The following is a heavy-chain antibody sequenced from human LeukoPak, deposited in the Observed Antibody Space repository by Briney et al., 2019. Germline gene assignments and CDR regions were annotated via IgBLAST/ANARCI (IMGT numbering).Heavy chain of an antibody. V-gene: IGHV3-64*01. D-gene: IGHD4-23*01. J-gene: IGHJ4*02. CDR3: ARDEDYGGNLDY. CDR1: GLTLSNYW. Sequence: GGSLRLSCAASGLTLSNYWMSWVRQAPGKGLEYVSAISSNGGSTYYANSVKGRFTISRDNSKNTLYLQMGSLRAEDMAVYYCARDEDYGGNLDYWGQGTLVTVSS. CDR2: ISSNGGST.